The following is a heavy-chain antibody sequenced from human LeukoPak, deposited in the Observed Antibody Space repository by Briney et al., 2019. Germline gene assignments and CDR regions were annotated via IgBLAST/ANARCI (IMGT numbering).Heavy chain of an antibody. D-gene: IGHD1-1*01. Sequence: ASVTVSCKASGGTFSSYAISWVRQAPGQGLEWMGGIIPIFGTANYAQKFQGRVTITADESTSTAYMELSSLRSEDAAVYYCARYLEAPGEDYWGQGTLVTVSS. CDR3: ARYLEAPGEDY. CDR1: GGTFSSYA. J-gene: IGHJ4*02. CDR2: IIPIFGTA. V-gene: IGHV1-69*13.